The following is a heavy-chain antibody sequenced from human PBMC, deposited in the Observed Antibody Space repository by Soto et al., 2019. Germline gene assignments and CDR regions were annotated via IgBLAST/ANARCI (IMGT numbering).Heavy chain of an antibody. Sequence: GGSLRLSCVASGFTFSTYDMNWVRQAPGKGLEWVSSINRASIYIYYADSVRGRFAISRDNAKNSLYLQMDSLRVEDTAVYYCARRTVTTYHYFDYWGQGTLVTVSS. J-gene: IGHJ4*02. CDR2: INRASIYI. CDR3: ARRTVTTYHYFDY. D-gene: IGHD4-17*01. CDR1: GFTFSTYD. V-gene: IGHV3-21*01.